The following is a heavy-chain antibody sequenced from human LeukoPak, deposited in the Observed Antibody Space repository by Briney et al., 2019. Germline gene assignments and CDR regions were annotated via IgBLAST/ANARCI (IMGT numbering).Heavy chain of an antibody. D-gene: IGHD6-19*01. J-gene: IGHJ5*02. CDR3: ARDDLRYSSGWYLAWFDP. CDR2: INTNTGNP. Sequence: ASVKVSCKASGYTFTSYAMNWVRQAPGQGLEWMGWINTNTGNPTYAQGSTGRFVFSLDTSVSTAYLQISSLKAEDTAVYYCARDDLRYSSGWYLAWFDPWGQGTLDSVSS. V-gene: IGHV7-4-1*02. CDR1: GYTFTSYA.